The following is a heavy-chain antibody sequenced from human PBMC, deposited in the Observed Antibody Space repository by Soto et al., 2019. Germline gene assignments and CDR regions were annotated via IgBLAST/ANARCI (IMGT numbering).Heavy chain of an antibody. D-gene: IGHD1-20*01. J-gene: IGHJ3*02. CDR1: GFTFSSYS. CDR3: ARAWYTGADAFDI. Sequence: PGGSLRLSCAASGFTFSSYSMNWVRQAPGKGLEWVSSINSSSSSINYADSVKGRFTISRDNAKNTLYLQMNSLRAEDTAVYYCARAWYTGADAFDICGQGTMVTXSS. CDR2: INSSSSSI. V-gene: IGHV3-21*01.